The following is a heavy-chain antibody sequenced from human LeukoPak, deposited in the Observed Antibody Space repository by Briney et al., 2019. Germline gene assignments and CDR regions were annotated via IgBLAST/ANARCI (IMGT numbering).Heavy chain of an antibody. CDR1: GFTVSSNY. D-gene: IGHD2-8*01. V-gene: IGHV3-66*02. J-gene: IGHJ4*02. CDR3: ARVGRVTNDY. CDR2: IYSGGST. Sequence: GGSLRLSCAASGFTVSSNYMSWVRQPPGKGLEWVAVIYSGGSTYYADSLKSRFTISRDNSKNTLYLQMNSLRAEDTAVYYCARVGRVTNDYWGQGTLVTVSS.